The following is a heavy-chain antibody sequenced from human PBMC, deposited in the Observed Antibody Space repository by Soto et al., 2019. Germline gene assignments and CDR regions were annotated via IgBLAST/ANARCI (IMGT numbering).Heavy chain of an antibody. CDR2: ISGYNGHT. Sequence: QVQLVQSGAEVRKPGASVKVSCKASGYTFTTYGISWVRQAPGQGLEWMGWISGYNGHTKYAQKFQGRVTMTTETSTNTVYMDLRNLRSDDTAVYYCAREGEMPYYYYGLDVW. J-gene: IGHJ6*01. CDR1: GYTFTTYG. CDR3: AREGEMPYYYYGLDV. D-gene: IGHD3-16*01. V-gene: IGHV1-18*01.